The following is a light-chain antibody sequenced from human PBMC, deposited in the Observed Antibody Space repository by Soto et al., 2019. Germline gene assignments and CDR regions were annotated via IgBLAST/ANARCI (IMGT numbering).Light chain of an antibody. J-gene: IGKJ5*01. Sequence: EIQVTLSVSTVSASVRDRVTITCRASQSVSSWVAWYQQQPGKAPKLLIYAASSLQSGVPSRFSGSGFGTDFTLTISSLQPEDSAIYYCQQAATFPITFGQGTRLEIK. CDR1: QSVSSW. V-gene: IGKV1-12*01. CDR3: QQAATFPIT. CDR2: AAS.